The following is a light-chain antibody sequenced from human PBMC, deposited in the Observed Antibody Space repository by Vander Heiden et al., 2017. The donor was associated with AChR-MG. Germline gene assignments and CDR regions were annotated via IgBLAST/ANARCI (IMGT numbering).Light chain of an antibody. V-gene: IGKV1-39*01. CDR3: QQCDSTPLT. J-gene: IGKJ4*01. CDR2: DAS. Sequence: DIQMTQSPSSLSASVGDRVTITCRASQSINSHLNWYQQKPGKAPKLLISDASSLQRGVPSRFSGSGSGTDFTLTISRLQPEDIATYYCQQCDSTPLTFGGGTRLDIK. CDR1: QSINSH.